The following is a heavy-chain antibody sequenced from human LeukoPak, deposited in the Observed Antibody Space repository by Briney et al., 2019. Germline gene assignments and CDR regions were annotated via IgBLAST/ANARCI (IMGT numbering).Heavy chain of an antibody. Sequence: GGSLRLSCTASGFTFRSSSFNWVRKAPGKGLVWVSRINTDGSSTSYADSVKGRFTISRDNAKNTLYLQMNSLRAEDTAVYYCARDSPEALWGQGTLVTVSS. CDR3: ARDSPEAL. CDR2: INTDGSST. CDR1: GFTFRSSS. V-gene: IGHV3-74*01. J-gene: IGHJ4*02.